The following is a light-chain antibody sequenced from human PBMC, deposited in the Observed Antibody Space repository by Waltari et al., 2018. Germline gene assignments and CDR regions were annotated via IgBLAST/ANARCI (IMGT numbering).Light chain of an antibody. CDR3: QHYRSLPVT. CDR1: ASVRRA. CDR2: YAS. V-gene: IGKV3-20*01. Sequence: EIVLTQSPGTLSLSPGDRATLPCRASASVRRALAWYQQRPGQAPRLLIYYASSRATGIPDRFIGSGSGTDFSLTISRLEPEDFALYYCQHYRSLPVTFGQGTKVEIK. J-gene: IGKJ1*01.